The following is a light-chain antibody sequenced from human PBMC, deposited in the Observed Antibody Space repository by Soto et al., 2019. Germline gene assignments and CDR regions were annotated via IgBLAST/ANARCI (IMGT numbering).Light chain of an antibody. Sequence: EIVMTQSPATLSVSPGERATLSCRASQSVSSNLAWYPQKPGQAPRLLIYGASTRATGIPARFSGSGSGTEFTLTISSLQSEDFAVYYCQQYNNWLRWFGQGTKVAIK. V-gene: IGKV3-15*01. CDR2: GAS. J-gene: IGKJ1*01. CDR3: QQYNNWLRW. CDR1: QSVSSN.